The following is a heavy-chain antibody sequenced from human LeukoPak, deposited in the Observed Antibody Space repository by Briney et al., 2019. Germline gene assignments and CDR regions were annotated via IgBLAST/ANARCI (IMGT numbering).Heavy chain of an antibody. CDR3: ARFNTAMSNRGFDP. D-gene: IGHD5-18*01. J-gene: IGHJ5*02. V-gene: IGHV4-4*02. CDR1: GDSISSDIW. CDR2: IYYSGST. Sequence: SGTLSLTCAVSGDSISSDIWWNWVRQPPGKGLEWIGSIYYSGSTYYNPSLKSRVTISVDTSKNRFSLKLSSVTAADTAVYYCARFNTAMSNRGFDPWGQGTLVTVSS.